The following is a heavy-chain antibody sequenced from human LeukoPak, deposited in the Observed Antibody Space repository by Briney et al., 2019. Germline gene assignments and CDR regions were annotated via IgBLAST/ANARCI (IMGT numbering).Heavy chain of an antibody. CDR3: ATRWLYAFDI. CDR1: GYTLTELS. CDR2: FDPEDGET. J-gene: IGHJ3*02. V-gene: IGHV1-24*01. Sequence: ASVKVSCKVSGYTLTELSMHWVRQAPGKGLEWMGGFDPEDGETIYARKFQGRVTMTEDTSTDTAYMELGSLRSEDTAVYYCATRWLYAFDIWGQGTMVTVSS. D-gene: IGHD3-22*01.